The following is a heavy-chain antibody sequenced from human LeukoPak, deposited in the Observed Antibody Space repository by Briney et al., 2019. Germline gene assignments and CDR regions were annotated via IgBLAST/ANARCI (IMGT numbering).Heavy chain of an antibody. Sequence: SETLSLTCAVYGGSFSGYYWSWIRQPPGKGLEWIGEINHSGSTNYNPSLKSRVTISVDTSKNQFSLKLSSVTAADTAVYYCARKFSVLDPSITSSWYEGSRRYYYMDVWGKGTTVTVSS. CDR3: ARKFSVLDPSITSSWYEGSRRYYYMDV. D-gene: IGHD6-13*01. J-gene: IGHJ6*03. CDR1: GGSFSGYY. V-gene: IGHV4-34*01. CDR2: INHSGST.